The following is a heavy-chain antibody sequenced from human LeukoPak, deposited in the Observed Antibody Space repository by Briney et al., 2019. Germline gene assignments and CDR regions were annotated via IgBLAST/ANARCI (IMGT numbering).Heavy chain of an antibody. CDR1: GFTFSSYA. Sequence: GGSLRLSCAASGFTFSSYAMHWVRQAPGKGLEWVAVISYDGSNKYYADSVKGRFTISRDNSKNTLYLQMNSLRAEDTAVYYCARSDRGWRGYYDSSGYYDRLTYYFDYWGQGTLVTVSS. CDR3: ARSDRGWRGYYDSSGYYDRLTYYFDY. V-gene: IGHV3-30-3*01. J-gene: IGHJ4*02. D-gene: IGHD3-22*01. CDR2: ISYDGSNK.